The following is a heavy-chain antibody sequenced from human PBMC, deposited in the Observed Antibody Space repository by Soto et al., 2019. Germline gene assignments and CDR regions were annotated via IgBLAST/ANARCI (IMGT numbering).Heavy chain of an antibody. CDR2: INPSGGST. CDR3: ARGGPFGKGATMRGSDY. J-gene: IGHJ4*02. Sequence: QVQLVQSGAEVKKPGASVKVSCKASGYTFTSYYMHWVRQAPGQGLEWMGIINPSGGSTSYAQKFQGRVTMTRDTSTSTVYMEMSSLRSEDTAVYYCARGGPFGKGATMRGSDYWGQGTLVTVSS. CDR1: GYTFTSYY. D-gene: IGHD1-26*01. V-gene: IGHV1-46*01.